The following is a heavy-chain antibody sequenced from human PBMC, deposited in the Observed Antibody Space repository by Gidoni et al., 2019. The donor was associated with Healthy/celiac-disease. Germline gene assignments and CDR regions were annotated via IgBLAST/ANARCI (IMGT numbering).Heavy chain of an antibody. CDR2: INHSGST. CDR3: ARGFGYSSSWYTPNYYYGMDV. D-gene: IGHD6-13*01. J-gene: IGHJ6*02. CDR1: GWSFSGYY. V-gene: IGHV4-34*01. Sequence: QVQLQQWGAGLLKPSETLSLTCAVYGWSFSGYYWSWIRQPPGKGLEWIGEINHSGSTNYNPSLKSRVTISVDTSKNQFSLKLSSVTAADTAVYYCARGFGYSSSWYTPNYYYGMDVWGQGTTVTVSS.